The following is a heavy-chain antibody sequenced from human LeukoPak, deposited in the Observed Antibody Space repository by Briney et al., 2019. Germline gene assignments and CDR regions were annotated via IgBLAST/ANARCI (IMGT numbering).Heavy chain of an antibody. Sequence: PGGSLRLSCAASGFTVSDNYMSWVRQPPGKGLEWVSSIFPSGGEVHYADSVRGRFTISRDNSKSILSLQMNSLRAEDTAIYYCATYRQVLLPFESWGQGTLVTVSS. CDR3: ATYRQVLLPFES. V-gene: IGHV3-53*01. J-gene: IGHJ4*02. CDR1: GFTVSDNY. D-gene: IGHD5-18*01. CDR2: IFPSGGEV.